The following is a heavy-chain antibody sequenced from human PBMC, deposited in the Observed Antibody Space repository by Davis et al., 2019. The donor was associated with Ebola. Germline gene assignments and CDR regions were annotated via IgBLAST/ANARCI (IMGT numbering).Heavy chain of an antibody. V-gene: IGHV4-59*01. CDR3: ARGVRVYCGGDCYSVGFDY. Sequence: PSETLSLTCTVSGGSISSYYWSWIRQPPGKGLEWIGYIYYSGSTNYNPSLKSRVTISVDTSKNQFSLKLSSVTAADTAVYYCARGVRVYCGGDCYSVGFDYWGQGTLVTVSS. D-gene: IGHD2-21*02. CDR1: GGSISSYY. CDR2: IYYSGST. J-gene: IGHJ4*02.